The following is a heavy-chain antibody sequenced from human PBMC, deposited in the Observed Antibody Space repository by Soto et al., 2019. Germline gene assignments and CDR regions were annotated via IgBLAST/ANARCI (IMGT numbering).Heavy chain of an antibody. Sequence: ASVKVSCKASGYTFTSYGISWVRQAPGQGLEWMGWISAYNGNTNYAQKLQGRVTMTTDTSTSTAYMELRSLRSDDTAVYYCARGNRPWSGYVTFDYWGQGTLVTVSS. D-gene: IGHD5-12*01. CDR1: GYTFTSYG. CDR2: ISAYNGNT. J-gene: IGHJ4*02. V-gene: IGHV1-18*04. CDR3: ARGNRPWSGYVTFDY.